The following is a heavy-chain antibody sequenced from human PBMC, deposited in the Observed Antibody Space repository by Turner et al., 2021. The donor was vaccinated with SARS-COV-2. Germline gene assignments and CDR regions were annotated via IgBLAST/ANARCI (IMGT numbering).Heavy chain of an antibody. V-gene: IGHV1-24*01. CDR1: GYTLIELS. CDR3: ATAPANYYDSSGSKGFYYYYYGMDV. CDR2: CDPEDGET. J-gene: IGHJ6*02. D-gene: IGHD3-22*01. Sequence: VQLVQSGAEVKKPGASVKVTCKVSGYTLIELSMHWVRQAPGKGLEWMGGCDPEDGETIYAQKFQGRVTMTEDTSTDTAYMELSSLRSEDTAVYYCATAPANYYDSSGSKGFYYYYYGMDVWGQGTTVTVSS.